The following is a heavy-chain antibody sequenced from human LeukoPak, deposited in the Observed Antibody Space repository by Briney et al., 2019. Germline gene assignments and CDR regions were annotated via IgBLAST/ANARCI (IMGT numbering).Heavy chain of an antibody. D-gene: IGHD2-15*01. CDR2: ISSGSSYI. V-gene: IGHV3-21*01. CDR1: GFTFSSYS. CDR3: ARVGSAAVDY. J-gene: IGHJ4*02. Sequence: GGSLRLSCAASGFTFSSYSMNWVRQAPGKGLEWVSSISSGSSYIYYADSVKGRFTISRDNAKNSLYLQMNSLRAEDTAVYYCARVGSAAVDYWGQGTLVTVSS.